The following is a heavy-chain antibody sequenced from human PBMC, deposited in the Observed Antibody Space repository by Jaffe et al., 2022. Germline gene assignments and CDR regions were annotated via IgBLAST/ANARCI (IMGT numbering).Heavy chain of an antibody. V-gene: IGHV3-48*01. J-gene: IGHJ6*03. CDR3: ARAHDCSGGSCYSLFPVYYMDV. CDR2: ISSSSSTI. Sequence: EVQLVESGGGLVQPGGSLRLSCAASGFTFSSYSMNWVRQAPGKGLEWVSYISSSSSTIYYADSVKGRFTISRDNAKNSLYLQMNSLRAEDTAVYYCARAHDCSGGSCYSLFPVYYMDVWGKGTTVTVSS. CDR1: GFTFSSYS. D-gene: IGHD2-15*01.